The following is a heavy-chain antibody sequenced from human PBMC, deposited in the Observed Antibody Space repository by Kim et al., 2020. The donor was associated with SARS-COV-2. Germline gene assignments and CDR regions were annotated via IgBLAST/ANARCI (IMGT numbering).Heavy chain of an antibody. CDR1: GDTFTDNY. Sequence: ASVKVSCKASGDTFTDNYIHWVRQAPGQGLEWLGWINPNTGGRTSAQEFQARVIMTRDTSISTAYMELTRLRSDDTAVYYCARGRGTSWSHYDYWGQGTLVTVSS. J-gene: IGHJ4*02. D-gene: IGHD6-13*01. V-gene: IGHV1-2*02. CDR3: ARGRGTSWSHYDY. CDR2: INPNTGGR.